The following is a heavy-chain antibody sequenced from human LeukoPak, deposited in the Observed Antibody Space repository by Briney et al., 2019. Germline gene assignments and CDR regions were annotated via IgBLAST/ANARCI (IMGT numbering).Heavy chain of an antibody. J-gene: IGHJ4*02. CDR1: GYTFTSYG. CDR3: ARDKRDPRTKTPFDY. V-gene: IGHV1-18*01. CDR2: ISAYNGNT. Sequence: ASVKVSCKASGYTFTSYGISWGQQAPGQGLEWMGWISAYNGNTNYAQKLQGRVTMTTDTSTSTSYMELRSLRSDDTAVYYCARDKRDPRTKTPFDYWRQGTLVTVSS. D-gene: IGHD1/OR15-1a*01.